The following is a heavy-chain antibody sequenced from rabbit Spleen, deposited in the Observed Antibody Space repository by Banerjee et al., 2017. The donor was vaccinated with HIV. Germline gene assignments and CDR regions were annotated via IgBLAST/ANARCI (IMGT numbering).Heavy chain of an antibody. D-gene: IGHD2-1*01. CDR1: GFDFSRYG. Sequence: QEQLVESGGGLIQPGGSLKLSCKASGFDFSRYGVSWVRQAPGKGLEWIGYIDPVFGITYYASWAKGRFTISKTSSTKVTLQMTSLTVADTATFFCAREKSGDYGHDLWGQGTLVTVS. J-gene: IGHJ3*01. V-gene: IGHV1S39*01. CDR3: AREKSGDYGHDL. CDR2: IDPVFGIT.